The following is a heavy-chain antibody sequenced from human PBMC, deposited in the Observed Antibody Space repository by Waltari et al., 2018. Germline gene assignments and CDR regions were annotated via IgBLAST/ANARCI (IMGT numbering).Heavy chain of an antibody. CDR2: IWYDGSNK. J-gene: IGHJ4*02. CDR1: GFTFSSYG. CDR3: ARDSSGLFDY. D-gene: IGHD6-19*01. Sequence: QVQLVESGGGVVQPGRSLRLSCAASGFTFSSYGMPWVRQAPGKGLEWVAVIWYDGSNKYYADSVKGRFTISRDNSKNTLYLQMNSLRAEDTAVYYCARDSSGLFDYWGQGTLVTVSS. V-gene: IGHV3-33*01.